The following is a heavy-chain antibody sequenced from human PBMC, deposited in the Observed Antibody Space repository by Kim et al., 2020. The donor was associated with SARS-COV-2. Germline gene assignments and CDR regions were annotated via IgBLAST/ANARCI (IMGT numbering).Heavy chain of an antibody. CDR1: GFTFRDYW. V-gene: IGHV3-7*01. Sequence: GGSLRLSCEASGFTFRDYWMRWVRQAPGKGLEWVAIMNQDGSGKDYLDSVKGRFTISRDNAKDSLYLQMISLRAEDTAVYYCAGASCRGGITCYWGQGTLGTVSS. J-gene: IGHJ1*01. CDR3: AGASCRGGITCY. D-gene: IGHD2-15*01. CDR2: MNQDGSGK.